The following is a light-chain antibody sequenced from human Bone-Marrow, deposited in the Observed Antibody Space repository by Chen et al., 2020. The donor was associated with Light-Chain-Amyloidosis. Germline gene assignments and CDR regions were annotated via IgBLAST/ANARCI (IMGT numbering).Light chain of an antibody. J-gene: IGLJ1*01. Sequence: QSALTPPASVSGSPGQSTTISCTGTSCDAGGDNHVSWYQQHPDKAPKLMIFEVTNRPSWVPDRFTGSKSDNTASLTISGLQTEDEADYFGSSYTMTNTRVFGSGTRVTVL. CDR3: SSYTMTNTRV. V-gene: IGLV2-14*01. CDR2: EVT. CDR1: SCDAGGDNH.